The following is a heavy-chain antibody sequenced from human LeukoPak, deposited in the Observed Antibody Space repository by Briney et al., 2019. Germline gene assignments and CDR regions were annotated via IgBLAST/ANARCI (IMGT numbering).Heavy chain of an antibody. CDR3: ASAPRRRGYYYDSKAAFDI. Sequence: GASVKVSCKASGGTFSSYAISWVRQAPGQGLEWMGGIIPIFGTANYAQKFQGRVTITADKSTSTAYMELSSLRSEDTAVYYCASAPRRRGYYYDSKAAFDIWGQGTMVTVSS. V-gene: IGHV1-69*06. CDR2: IIPIFGTA. J-gene: IGHJ3*02. CDR1: GGTFSSYA. D-gene: IGHD3-22*01.